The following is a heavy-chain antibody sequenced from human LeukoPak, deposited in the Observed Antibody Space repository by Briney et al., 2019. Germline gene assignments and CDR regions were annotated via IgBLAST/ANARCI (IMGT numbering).Heavy chain of an antibody. D-gene: IGHD1-26*01. J-gene: IGHJ4*02. CDR2: IRYDGSNK. CDR1: GFTFSSYG. V-gene: IGHV3-30*02. Sequence: PGGSLRLSCAASGFTFSSYGMHWVRQAPGKGLEWVAFIRYDGSNKYYADSVKGRFTISRDNSKNTLYLQMNSLRAEDTAVYYCAKDRPYSGSYKPFDYWGQGTLVTVSS. CDR3: AKDRPYSGSYKPFDY.